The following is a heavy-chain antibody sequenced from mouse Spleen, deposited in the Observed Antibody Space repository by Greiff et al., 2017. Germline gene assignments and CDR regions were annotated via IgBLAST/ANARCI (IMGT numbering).Heavy chain of an antibody. V-gene: IGHV2-2*02. J-gene: IGHJ4*01. Sequence: VKLLESGPGLVQPSQSLSITCTVSGFSLTSYGVHWVRQSPGKGLEWLGVIWSGGSTDYNAAFISRLSISKDNSKSQVFFKMNSLQANDTAIYYCARNDYGNYDYAMDYWGQGTSVTVSS. CDR1: GFSLTSYG. CDR2: IWSGGST. CDR3: ARNDYGNYDYAMDY. D-gene: IGHD2-1*01.